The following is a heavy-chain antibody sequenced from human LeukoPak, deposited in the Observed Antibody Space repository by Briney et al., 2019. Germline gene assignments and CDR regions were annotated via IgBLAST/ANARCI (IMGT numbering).Heavy chain of an antibody. CDR2: INPNSGGT. V-gene: IGHV1-2*02. J-gene: IGHJ4*02. CDR1: GYTFTGYY. D-gene: IGHD5-18*01. Sequence: ASVKVSCKASGYTFTGYYMHWVRQAPGQGLEWMGWINPNSGGTNYAQKFQGRVTMTRDTSISTAYMELSRLRSDDTAVYYCARGNFGYSYADRWDYFDYWGQGTLVTVSS. CDR3: ARGNFGYSYADRWDYFDY.